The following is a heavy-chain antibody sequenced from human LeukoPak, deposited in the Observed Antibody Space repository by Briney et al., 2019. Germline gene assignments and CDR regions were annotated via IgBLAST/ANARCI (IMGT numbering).Heavy chain of an antibody. J-gene: IGHJ6*03. V-gene: IGHV1-18*01. CDR1: GGTFSSYV. CDR2: ISAYNGNT. D-gene: IGHD1-26*01. CDR3: ARVASDGYYYYYYHMDV. Sequence: ASVKVSCKAPGGTFSSYVISWVRQAPGQGLEWMGWISAYNGNTNYAQKLQGRVTMTTDTSTSTAYMELRSLRSDDTAVYYCARVASDGYYYYYYHMDVWGKGTTVTVSS.